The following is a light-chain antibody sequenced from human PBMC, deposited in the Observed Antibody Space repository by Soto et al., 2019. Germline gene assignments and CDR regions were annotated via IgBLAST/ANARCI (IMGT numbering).Light chain of an antibody. V-gene: IGLV1-44*01. CDR3: AAWNDSLNALV. J-gene: IGLJ3*02. CDR1: STNIGSNT. CDR2: TNN. Sequence: QSVLTQPPSASGTPGQRVTISCSGTSTNIGSNTVNWYQQHPGTAPQLLIYTNNERPSGVPDRFSGSKSGTSASLAITGLQSEDEADYHCAAWNDSLNALVFGGGTKLTVL.